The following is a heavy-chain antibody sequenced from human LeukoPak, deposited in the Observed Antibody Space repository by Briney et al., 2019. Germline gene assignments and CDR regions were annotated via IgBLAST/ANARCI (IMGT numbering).Heavy chain of an antibody. CDR2: ISPDGSTT. Sequence: GGSLRLSCAASGFTFRTYWMHWVRQPPEKGLVWVSRISPDGSTTTYADSVKGRFTISRDNSKNTVFLQMDSLGVDDTAMYYCARVWSEFDYWGQGALVTVSS. CDR1: GFTFRTYW. CDR3: ARVWSEFDY. D-gene: IGHD3-16*01. J-gene: IGHJ4*02. V-gene: IGHV3-74*01.